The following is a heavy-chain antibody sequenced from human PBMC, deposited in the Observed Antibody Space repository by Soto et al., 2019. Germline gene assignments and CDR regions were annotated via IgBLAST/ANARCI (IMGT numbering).Heavy chain of an antibody. CDR1: GFTFSSYG. CDR2: ISYDGSNK. J-gene: IGHJ6*02. Sequence: QVQLVESGGGVVQPGRSLRLCCAASGFTFSSYGMHWVRQAPGKGLEWVAVISYDGSNKYYADSVKGRFTISRDNSKNTLYLQMNSLRAEDTAVYYCAKGPPIVLVPAAMNYYYGMDVWGQGTTVTVSS. CDR3: AKGPPIVLVPAAMNYYYGMDV. D-gene: IGHD2-2*01. V-gene: IGHV3-30*18.